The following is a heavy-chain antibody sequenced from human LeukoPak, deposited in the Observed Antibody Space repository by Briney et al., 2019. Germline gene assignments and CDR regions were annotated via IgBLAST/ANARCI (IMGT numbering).Heavy chain of an antibody. CDR1: GGSFSGCY. V-gene: IGHV4-34*01. Sequence: SETLSLTCAVYGGSFSGCYWSWIRQPPGKGLEWIGEINHSGSTNYNPSLKSRVTISVDTSKNQFSLKLSSVTAADTAVYYCARAGYYYDSSGYSHWGQGTLVTVSS. J-gene: IGHJ4*02. D-gene: IGHD3-22*01. CDR3: ARAGYYYDSSGYSH. CDR2: INHSGST.